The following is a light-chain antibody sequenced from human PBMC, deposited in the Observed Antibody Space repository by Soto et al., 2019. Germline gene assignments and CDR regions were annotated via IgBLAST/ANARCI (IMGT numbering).Light chain of an antibody. CDR2: DAF. CDR1: QSVSTY. Sequence: EIVLTQSPATLSLSPGERATLSCRASQSVSTYLAWYQQKPGQAPRLLIYDAFKRASGIPARFSGSGSGTDFTLTISSLEPEDSEVYYCQHRSDWPPTFGGGTKVEIK. V-gene: IGKV3-11*01. J-gene: IGKJ4*01. CDR3: QHRSDWPPT.